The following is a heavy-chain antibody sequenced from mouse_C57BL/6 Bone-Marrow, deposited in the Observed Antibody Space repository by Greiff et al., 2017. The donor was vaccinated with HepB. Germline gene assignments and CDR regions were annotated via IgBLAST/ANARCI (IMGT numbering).Heavy chain of an antibody. V-gene: IGHV1-12*01. Sequence: LQESGAELVRPGASVKMSCKASGYTFTSYNMHWVKQTPRQGLEWIGAIYPGNGDTSYNQKFKGKATLTVDKSSSTAYMQLSSLTSEDAAVYFCARSYSNYVGFAYWGQGTLVTVSA. CDR3: ARSYSNYVGFAY. D-gene: IGHD2-5*01. CDR2: IYPGNGDT. J-gene: IGHJ3*01. CDR1: GYTFTSYN.